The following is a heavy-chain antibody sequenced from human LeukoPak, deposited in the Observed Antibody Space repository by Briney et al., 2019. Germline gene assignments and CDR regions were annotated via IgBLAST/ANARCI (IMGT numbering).Heavy chain of an antibody. D-gene: IGHD7-27*01. Sequence: GGSLRLSCAASGFIFSSYAMHWVRQAPGKGLEWVALISYDGNNEYYADSVKGRFIISRDDSKNTLYLQMNSLRVEDTAVYYCARKLGIFGAFDIWGQGTMVTVSS. CDR3: ARKLGIFGAFDI. CDR2: ISYDGNNE. J-gene: IGHJ3*02. V-gene: IGHV3-30-3*01. CDR1: GFIFSSYA.